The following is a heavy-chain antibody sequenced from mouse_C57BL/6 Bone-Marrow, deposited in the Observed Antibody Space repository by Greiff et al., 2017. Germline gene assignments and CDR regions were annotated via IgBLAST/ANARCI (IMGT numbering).Heavy chain of an antibody. V-gene: IGHV1-64*01. Sequence: VQLQQSGAELVKPGASVKLSCKASGYTFTSYWMHWVKQRPGQGLEWIGMIHPNSGSTNYNEKFKSKATLTVDKSSSTAYMQLSSLTSEDSAVYYCARGDGSSYRYFDVWGTGTTVTVSS. CDR1: GYTFTSYW. CDR3: ARGDGSSYRYFDV. D-gene: IGHD1-1*01. J-gene: IGHJ1*03. CDR2: IHPNSGST.